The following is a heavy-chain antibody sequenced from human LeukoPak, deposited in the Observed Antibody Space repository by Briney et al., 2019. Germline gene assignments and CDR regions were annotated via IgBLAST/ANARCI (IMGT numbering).Heavy chain of an antibody. Sequence: GGSLRLSCAASGFTFDDYGMSWVRQAPGKGLEWVSGINWNGASTGYADSVKGRFTISRDNSKNSLYLQMNSLRAEDTALYYCARDDYSNPLWDYWGQGTLVTVSS. CDR2: INWNGAST. CDR1: GFTFDDYG. D-gene: IGHD4-11*01. V-gene: IGHV3-20*04. CDR3: ARDDYSNPLWDY. J-gene: IGHJ4*02.